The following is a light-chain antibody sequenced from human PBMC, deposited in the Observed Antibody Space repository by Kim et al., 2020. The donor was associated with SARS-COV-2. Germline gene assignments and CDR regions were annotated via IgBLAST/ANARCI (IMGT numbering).Light chain of an antibody. J-gene: IGLJ2*01. CDR1: KLGDNY. V-gene: IGLV3-1*01. CDR3: QAWDSSTVV. Sequence: YELTQPPSVSVSPGQTASITCSGDKLGDNYACWYQQKPGQSPVLVIYQDSKRPSGLPERFSGSNSGSTATLTISGTQAMDEADYYCQAWDSSTVV. CDR2: QDS.